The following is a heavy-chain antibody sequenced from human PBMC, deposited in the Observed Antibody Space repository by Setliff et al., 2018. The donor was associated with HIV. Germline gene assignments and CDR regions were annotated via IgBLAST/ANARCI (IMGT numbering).Heavy chain of an antibody. J-gene: IGHJ2*01. CDR1: GYTFTNYA. CDR3: TRAEYSYGYDRWDWYFDL. D-gene: IGHD5-18*01. Sequence: ASVKVSCKASGYTFTNYAMNWVRQAPGQRLEWMGWINSVNGNTKYSQKFQGRVTITRDTSASTAYMELSSLRSEDTAVYYCTRAEYSYGYDRWDWYFDLWGRGTLVTVSS. CDR2: INSVNGNT. V-gene: IGHV1-3*01.